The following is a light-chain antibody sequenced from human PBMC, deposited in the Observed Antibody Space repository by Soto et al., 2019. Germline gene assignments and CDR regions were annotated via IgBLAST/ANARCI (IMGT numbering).Light chain of an antibody. CDR1: GTDVGAYNY. Sequence: QSVLTQPPSASGSLGQSVTISCTGTGTDVGAYNYVSWYQQHPGPAPKLIISEVNKRPSGVPDRFSGSKSGNTASLTVSGLQGEDEDDYYCSSNAVTNMVFGGGTKLTVL. V-gene: IGLV2-8*01. CDR2: EVN. CDR3: SSNAVTNMV. J-gene: IGLJ3*02.